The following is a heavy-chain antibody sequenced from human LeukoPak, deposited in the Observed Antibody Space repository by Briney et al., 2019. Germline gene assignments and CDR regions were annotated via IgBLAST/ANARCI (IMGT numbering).Heavy chain of an antibody. Sequence: SETLSLTCAVSGGSISSGGYYWSWIRQPPGKGLEWIGYIYYSGSTNYNPSLKSRVIISVDTSKNQFSLKLSSVTAADTAVYYCARSRGSSWYVYYFDYWGQGTLVTVSS. CDR1: GGSISSGGYY. J-gene: IGHJ4*02. V-gene: IGHV4-61*08. D-gene: IGHD6-13*01. CDR3: ARSRGSSWYVYYFDY. CDR2: IYYSGST.